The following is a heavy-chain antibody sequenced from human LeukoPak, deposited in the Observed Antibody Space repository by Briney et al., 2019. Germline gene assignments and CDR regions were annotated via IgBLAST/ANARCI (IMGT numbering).Heavy chain of an antibody. J-gene: IGHJ4*02. CDR3: AKQIDGSGTFLYPKYFDY. Sequence: GGSLRLSCAASGFTFNTFCMHWVRQTPGKGLEWVAFIRHDGSDQYYADSVKGRFTLSRDNYQSTLYLQMNSLTTGDTAIYYCAKQIDGSGTFLYPKYFDYWGQGTLVTVSS. CDR2: IRHDGSDQ. D-gene: IGHD3-10*01. CDR1: GFTFNTFC. V-gene: IGHV3-30*02.